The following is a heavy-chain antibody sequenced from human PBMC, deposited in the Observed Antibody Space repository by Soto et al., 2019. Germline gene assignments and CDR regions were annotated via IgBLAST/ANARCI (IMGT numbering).Heavy chain of an antibody. D-gene: IGHD3-3*01. CDR3: ARGPREYYDFWSGYYYYYYGMDV. CDR2: ISAYNGNT. V-gene: IGHV1-18*04. CDR1: GYTFTSYG. J-gene: IGHJ6*02. Sequence: ASVKVSCKASGYTFTSYGISWVRQAPGQGLEWMGWISAYNGNTNYAQKLQGRVTMTTDTSTSTAYMELRSLRSDDTAVYYCARGPREYYDFWSGYYYYYYGMDVWGQGTTVTAP.